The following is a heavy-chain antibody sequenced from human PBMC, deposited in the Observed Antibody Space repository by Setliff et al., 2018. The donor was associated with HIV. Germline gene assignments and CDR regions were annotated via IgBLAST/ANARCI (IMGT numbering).Heavy chain of an antibody. D-gene: IGHD2-2*02. CDR1: GYTFTGSY. J-gene: IGHJ4*01. CDR2: INPNSGGT. CDR3: ARSSISEYLLYY. V-gene: IGHV1-2*06. Sequence: ASVKVSCKASGYTFTGSYMHWVRQAPGQGLEWMGRINPNSGGTTYAQRFQGRVTMTWDTSISTAYMELSRLTSDDTAVYYCARSSISEYLLYYWGHGTLVTVSS.